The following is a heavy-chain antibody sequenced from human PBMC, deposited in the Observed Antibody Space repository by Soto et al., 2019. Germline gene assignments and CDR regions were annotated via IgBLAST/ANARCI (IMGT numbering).Heavy chain of an antibody. CDR3: AKGSVVGADYSYGMDV. D-gene: IGHD2-2*01. V-gene: IGHV3-23*01. CDR1: GFTFSSYG. Sequence: GGSLRLSCAAAGFTFSSYGMSWVRQAPGKGLEWVSAVSGSGGSVYYADSVRGRFTISRDNSKNTLYLQVNSLRAEDTAIYYCAKGSVVGADYSYGMDVWGQGTAVTVSS. J-gene: IGHJ6*02. CDR2: VSGSGGSV.